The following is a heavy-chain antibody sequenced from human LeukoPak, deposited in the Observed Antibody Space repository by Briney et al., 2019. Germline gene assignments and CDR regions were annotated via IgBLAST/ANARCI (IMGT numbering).Heavy chain of an antibody. V-gene: IGHV3-7*04. Sequence: GGSLRLSCAASGLTFRNFYMSWVRQAPGKGLEWVANINQDGRQKNYVDSVKGRFTISRDNAKNSLYLEMNSMRSEDTAVYYCARDEEQLNMWGQGAMVIVSS. CDR1: GLTFRNFY. D-gene: IGHD6-13*01. J-gene: IGHJ3*02. CDR2: INQDGRQK. CDR3: ARDEEQLNM.